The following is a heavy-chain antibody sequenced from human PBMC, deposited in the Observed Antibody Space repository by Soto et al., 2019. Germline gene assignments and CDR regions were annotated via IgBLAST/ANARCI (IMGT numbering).Heavy chain of an antibody. CDR2: IYYSGST. CDR1: GGSVSSGSYY. J-gene: IGHJ4*02. V-gene: IGHV4-30-4*02. CDR3: DRDDSYCGGDCSDY. Sequence: SDTLSLTCTVSGGSVSSGSYYWSWIRQPPGKGLEWIGYIYYSGSTYYNPSLKSRVTISVDTSKNQFSLKLSSVTAADTAVYYCDRDDSYCGGDCSDYWRQGTLVTVSS. D-gene: IGHD2-21*02.